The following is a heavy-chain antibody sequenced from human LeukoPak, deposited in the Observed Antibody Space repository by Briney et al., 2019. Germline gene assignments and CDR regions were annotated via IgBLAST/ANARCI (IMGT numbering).Heavy chain of an antibody. CDR1: GYSFTSYW. CDR2: IYPGDSDT. D-gene: IGHD3-22*01. CDR3: ARPSYYYDSSGYYPDAFDT. V-gene: IGHV5-51*01. Sequence: GASLKISCKGSGYSFTSYWIGWVRQMPGKGLEWMGIIYPGDSDTRYSPSFQGQVTISADKSISTAYLQWSSLKASDTAMYYCARPSYYYDSSGYYPDAFDTWGQGTMVTVSS. J-gene: IGHJ3*02.